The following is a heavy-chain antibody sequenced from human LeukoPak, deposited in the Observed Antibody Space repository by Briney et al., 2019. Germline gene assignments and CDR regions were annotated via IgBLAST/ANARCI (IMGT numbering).Heavy chain of an antibody. Sequence: GGSLRLSCVRSGFTLSTYWITWVRQTPQEGLESVANIRQDGGEDFYLDSVKGRFTISRDNARNSLYLQMNSLRVEDTAVYYCARNYYRTSGPAAGSFDYWGQGTLVTVSS. J-gene: IGHJ4*02. CDR2: IRQDGGED. CDR1: GFTLSTYW. CDR3: ARNYYRTSGPAAGSFDY. V-gene: IGHV3-7*05. D-gene: IGHD3-22*01.